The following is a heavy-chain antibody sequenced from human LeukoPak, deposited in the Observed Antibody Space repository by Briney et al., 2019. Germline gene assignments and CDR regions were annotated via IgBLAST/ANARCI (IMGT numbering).Heavy chain of an antibody. CDR2: ISGYNGKA. CDR3: ARGQTNRLLWVGELLSNINPFDY. Sequence: ASVKVSCRASGYTFTRYGLSWVRQAPGQGLEWMGWISGYNGKANYVQKFQGRVTKTTDTSTSTAYMELRSLRSDDTAVYYCARGQTNRLLWVGELLSNINPFDYWGQGTLVTVSS. D-gene: IGHD3-10*01. V-gene: IGHV1-18*01. CDR1: GYTFTRYG. J-gene: IGHJ4*02.